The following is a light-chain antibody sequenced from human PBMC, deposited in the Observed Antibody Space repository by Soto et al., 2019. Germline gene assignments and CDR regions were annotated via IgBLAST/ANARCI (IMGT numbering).Light chain of an antibody. CDR2: KAS. J-gene: IGKJ1*01. CDR3: QQYNNYPRT. Sequence: DIQMTQSPSTLSASVGDRVTITCRASQSISPWLAWYQQKPGKAPNLLIYKASSLESGVPSRFSGSGSGTEFTLTISSLQPDDFATYYCQQYNNYPRTFGQGTKVEI. V-gene: IGKV1-5*03. CDR1: QSISPW.